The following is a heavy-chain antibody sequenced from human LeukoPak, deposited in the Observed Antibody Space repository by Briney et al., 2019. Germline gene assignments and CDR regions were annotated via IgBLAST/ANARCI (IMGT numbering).Heavy chain of an antibody. J-gene: IGHJ4*02. CDR3: AKVPPSYSSSSSPYFDY. Sequence: ASVKVSCKASGYTFTSYYMHWVRQAPGQGLEWMGIINPSGGSTSYAQKFQGRVTMTRDMSTSTVYMELNSLRAEDTAVYYCAKVPPSYSSSSSPYFDYWGQGTLVTVSS. CDR2: INPSGGST. CDR1: GYTFTSYY. D-gene: IGHD6-13*01. V-gene: IGHV1-46*01.